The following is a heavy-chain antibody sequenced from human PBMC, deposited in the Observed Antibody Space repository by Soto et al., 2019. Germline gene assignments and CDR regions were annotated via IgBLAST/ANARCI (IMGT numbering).Heavy chain of an antibody. Sequence: EVQLLESGGGLVQPGGSPRLSCAASGFTFSSYAMSWVRQAPGKGLEWVSAISGSGGSTYYADSVKGRFTISRDNSKNTLYLQMNSLRAEDTAVYYCAKDLHYYYYYYMDVWGKGTTVTVSS. J-gene: IGHJ6*03. CDR1: GFTFSSYA. CDR2: ISGSGGST. CDR3: AKDLHYYYYYYMDV. V-gene: IGHV3-23*01.